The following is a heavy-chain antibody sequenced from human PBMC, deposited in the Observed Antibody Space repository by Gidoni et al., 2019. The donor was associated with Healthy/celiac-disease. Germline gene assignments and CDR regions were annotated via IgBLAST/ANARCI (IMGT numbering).Heavy chain of an antibody. Sequence: QVQLQESCPGLVKPSQTLSLTCTVSGGSISSGSYYWSWIRQPAGKGLEWIGRIYTSGSTNYNPSLKSRVTISVDTSKNQFSLKLSSVTAADTAVYYCASSYYDILTGYYKGYGYWGQGTLVTVSS. CDR1: GGSISSGSYY. D-gene: IGHD3-9*01. CDR2: IYTSGST. V-gene: IGHV4-61*02. CDR3: ASSYYDILTGYYKGYGY. J-gene: IGHJ4*02.